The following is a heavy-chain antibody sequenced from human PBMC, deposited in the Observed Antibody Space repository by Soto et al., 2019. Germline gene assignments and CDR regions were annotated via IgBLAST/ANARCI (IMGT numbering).Heavy chain of an antibody. CDR3: ARRAVVSPLFASRCLDI. Sequence: ASVKVSCKASGYTFTSYAMHWVRQAPGQRLEWMGWINAGNGNTKYSQKFQGRVTITRDTSASTAYMELSSLRSEDTAVYYCARRAVVSPLFASRCLDIWGQGTMVTVSS. J-gene: IGHJ3*02. D-gene: IGHD2-8*02. CDR1: GYTFTSYA. V-gene: IGHV1-3*01. CDR2: INAGNGNT.